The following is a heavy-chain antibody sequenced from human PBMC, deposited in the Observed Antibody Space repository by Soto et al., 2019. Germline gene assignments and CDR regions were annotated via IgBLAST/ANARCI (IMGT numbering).Heavy chain of an antibody. CDR2: ISFEGSNE. J-gene: IGHJ1*01. CDR3: AKGAPTAVYGTDF. V-gene: IGHV3-30*18. CDR1: GFTFSDFG. Sequence: PGGSLRLSCAASGFTFSDFGMHWVRQSPGKGLEWVAVISFEGSNEYYGDSVKGRFTISRDNSQNTVFLQMNSLRTEDSAVYYCAKGAPTAVYGTDFWGQGTLVTVSS. D-gene: IGHD6-19*01.